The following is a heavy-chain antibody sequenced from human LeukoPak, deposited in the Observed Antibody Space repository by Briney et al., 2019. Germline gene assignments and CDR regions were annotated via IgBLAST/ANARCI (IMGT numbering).Heavy chain of an antibody. J-gene: IGHJ4*02. CDR1: GFTFSSYG. D-gene: IGHD1-14*01. CDR2: ISTSSLYI. Sequence: GGTLRLSCAASGFTFSSYGMSWVRQAPGKGLEWVSSISTSSLYIYYADSLKGRFTVSRDNARNSLYLQMSSLRADDTAVYYCARGTLNIPGEHGAFDYWGQGTLVTVSS. CDR3: ARGTLNIPGEHGAFDY. V-gene: IGHV3-21*01.